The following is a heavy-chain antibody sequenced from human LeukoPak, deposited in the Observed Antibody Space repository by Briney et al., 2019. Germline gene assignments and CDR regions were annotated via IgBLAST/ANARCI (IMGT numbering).Heavy chain of an antibody. CDR3: ARAGGHYDFWSGYYGDAFDI. V-gene: IGHV1-46*01. D-gene: IGHD3-3*01. Sequence: ASVKVSCKASGYTFTSYYMHWVRQAPGQGLEWMGIINPSGGSTSYAQKFQGRVTMTRDTSTSTVYMELSSLRSEDTAVYYCARAGGHYDFWSGYYGDAFDIWGQGTMVTVSS. J-gene: IGHJ3*02. CDR1: GYTFTSYY. CDR2: INPSGGST.